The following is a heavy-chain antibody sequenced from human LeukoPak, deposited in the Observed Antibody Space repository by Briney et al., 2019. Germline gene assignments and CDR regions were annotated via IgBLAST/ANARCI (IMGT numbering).Heavy chain of an antibody. Sequence: GGSLRLSCAASGFTFSSYWMSWVRQAPGRGLEWVANIKQDGSEKYYVDSMKGRFTISRDNAKNSLYLQMNSLRAEDTAVYYCARVTIAAAGSGWFDPWGQGTLVTVSS. J-gene: IGHJ5*02. CDR3: ARVTIAAAGSGWFDP. CDR1: GFTFSSYW. V-gene: IGHV3-7*03. CDR2: IKQDGSEK. D-gene: IGHD6-13*01.